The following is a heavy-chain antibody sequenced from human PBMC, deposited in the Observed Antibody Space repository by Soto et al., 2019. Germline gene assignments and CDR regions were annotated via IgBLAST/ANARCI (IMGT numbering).Heavy chain of an antibody. V-gene: IGHV1-18*01. J-gene: IGHJ6*02. D-gene: IGHD4-17*01. Sequence: GASVKVSCKASGYTFTSYGISWVRQAPGQGLEWMGWISTYNGNTNYAQKLQGRVTMTTDTSTSTAYMELRSLRSDDTAVYYCARDRGDYQPYHYGMDVWGQGTTVTVSS. CDR2: ISTYNGNT. CDR1: GYTFTSYG. CDR3: ARDRGDYQPYHYGMDV.